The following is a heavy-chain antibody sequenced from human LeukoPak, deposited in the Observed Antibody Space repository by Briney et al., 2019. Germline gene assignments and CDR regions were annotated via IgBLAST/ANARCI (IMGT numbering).Heavy chain of an antibody. Sequence: GGSLRLSCAASGFTFSSYWMSWVRQAPGKGLEWVANIKQDRSEKYYVDSVKGRFTISRDNAKNSLYLQMNSLRAEDTAVYYCARNAEVYRSREDWFDPWGQGTLVTVSS. D-gene: IGHD6-13*01. J-gene: IGHJ5*02. CDR1: GFTFSSYW. CDR3: ARNAEVYRSREDWFDP. V-gene: IGHV3-7*01. CDR2: IKQDRSEK.